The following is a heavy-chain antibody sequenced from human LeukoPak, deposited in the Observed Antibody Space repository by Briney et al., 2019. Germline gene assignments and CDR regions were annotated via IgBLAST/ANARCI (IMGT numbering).Heavy chain of an antibody. CDR2: ISSSGSTI. CDR3: ARGAPNYYYDSSGYYYVFHY. D-gene: IGHD3-22*01. CDR1: GFTFSDYY. J-gene: IGHJ4*02. V-gene: IGHV3-11*01. Sequence: GGSLRLSCAASGFTFSDYYMSWIRQAPGKGLEWVSYISSSGSTIYYADSVEGRFTISRDNAKNSLYLQMNSLRAEDTAVYYCARGAPNYYYDSSGYYYVFHYWGQGTLVTVSS.